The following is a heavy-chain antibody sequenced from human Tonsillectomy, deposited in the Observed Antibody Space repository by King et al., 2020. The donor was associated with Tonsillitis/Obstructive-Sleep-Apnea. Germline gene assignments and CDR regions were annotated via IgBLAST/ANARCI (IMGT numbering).Heavy chain of an antibody. V-gene: IGHV7-4-1*02. CDR3: ARLHLGDLSPFDY. J-gene: IGHJ4*02. Sequence: QLVQSGSELKKPGASVKVSCKASGYTFTAYPMNWVRQAPGQGLEWVGWINTNTGNPTYSQGFTGRVVFSLDTSVSTAYLQISSLKAEDTAVYYCARLHLGDLSPFDYWGQGTLVTVSS. CDR1: GYTFTAYP. D-gene: IGHD3-16*02. CDR2: INTNTGNP.